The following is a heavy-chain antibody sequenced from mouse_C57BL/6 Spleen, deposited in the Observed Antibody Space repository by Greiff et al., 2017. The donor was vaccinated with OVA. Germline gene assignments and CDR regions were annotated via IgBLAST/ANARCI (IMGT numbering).Heavy chain of an antibody. CDR1: GYAFSSYW. J-gene: IGHJ2*01. Sequence: VKLQESGAELVKPGASVKISCKASGYAFSSYWMNWVKQRPGTGLAWIGQIYPGDGDPNYNGKFKGKSTLTADKSSSTAYMQRSSLTSEDSAVYFCARVTTCLDYWGQGTTLTVSS. CDR3: ARVTTCLDY. V-gene: IGHV1-80*01. CDR2: IYPGDGDP. D-gene: IGHD1-1*01.